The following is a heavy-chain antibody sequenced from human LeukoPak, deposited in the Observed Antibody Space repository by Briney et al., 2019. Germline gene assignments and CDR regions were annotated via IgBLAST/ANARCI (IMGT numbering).Heavy chain of an antibody. D-gene: IGHD3-16*01. CDR3: ARDRGGGWFDP. CDR2: IYYSGST. Sequence: SETLSLTCTVSGGSISSYYWSWIRQPPGKGLEWIGYIYYSGSTNYNPSLKSRVTISVDTSKNQFSLKLSPVTAADTAVYYCARDRGGGWFDPGGQGTLVTVSS. V-gene: IGHV4-59*01. J-gene: IGHJ5*02. CDR1: GGSISSYY.